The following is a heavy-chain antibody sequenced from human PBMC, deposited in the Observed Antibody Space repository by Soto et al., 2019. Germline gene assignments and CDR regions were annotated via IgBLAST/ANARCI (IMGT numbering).Heavy chain of an antibody. CDR3: VRDGTKTLRDWFDP. CDR2: TYATGTT. D-gene: IGHD1-1*01. V-gene: IGHV4-4*07. Sequence: SETLSLTCTVSGASISGFYWSWIRKSAGKGLEWIGRTYATGTTDYNPSLKSRVMMSVDTSKKQFSLKLRSVTAADTAVYYCVRDGTKTLRDWFDPWGQGTSVTASS. J-gene: IGHJ5*02. CDR1: GASISGFY.